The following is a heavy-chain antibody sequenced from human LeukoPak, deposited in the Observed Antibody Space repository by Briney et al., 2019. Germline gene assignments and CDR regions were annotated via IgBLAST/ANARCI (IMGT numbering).Heavy chain of an antibody. Sequence: GGSLRLSCAASGFTFSSYGMHWVRQAPGKGLEWVAFIRYDGSDKYYADSVKGRFTISRDNSKNTLYLQMNSLRPEDTAVYYCAKHYYGSGSQKYYFDYWGQGTLVTVSS. CDR2: IRYDGSDK. D-gene: IGHD3-10*01. J-gene: IGHJ4*02. V-gene: IGHV3-30*02. CDR1: GFTFSSYG. CDR3: AKHYYGSGSQKYYFDY.